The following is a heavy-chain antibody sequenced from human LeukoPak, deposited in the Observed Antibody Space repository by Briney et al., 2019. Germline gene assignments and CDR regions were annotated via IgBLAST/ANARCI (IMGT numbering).Heavy chain of an antibody. CDR2: IVVGSGNT. Sequence: SVKVSCKASGFTFTSSAMQWVRQARGQRLEWIGWIVVGSGNTNYAQKLQERVTITRDMSTSTAYMELSSLRSEDTAVYYCAAEGSSGWYRGDAFDIWGQGTMVTVSS. J-gene: IGHJ3*02. V-gene: IGHV1-58*02. CDR1: GFTFTSSA. D-gene: IGHD6-19*01. CDR3: AAEGSSGWYRGDAFDI.